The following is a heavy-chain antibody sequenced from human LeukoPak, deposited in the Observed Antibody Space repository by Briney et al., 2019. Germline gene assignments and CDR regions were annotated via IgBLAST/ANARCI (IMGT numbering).Heavy chain of an antibody. V-gene: IGHV1-8*01. CDR3: ARAYRMPKLRYFDYHFDY. Sequence: ASVKVSCKASGYTFTSYDINWVRQATGQGLEWMGWMNPNSGNTGYAQKFQGRVTMTRNTSISTAYMELSSLRSEDTAVYYCARAYRMPKLRYFDYHFDYWGQGTLVTVSS. J-gene: IGHJ4*02. CDR2: MNPNSGNT. D-gene: IGHD3-9*01. CDR1: GYTFTSYD.